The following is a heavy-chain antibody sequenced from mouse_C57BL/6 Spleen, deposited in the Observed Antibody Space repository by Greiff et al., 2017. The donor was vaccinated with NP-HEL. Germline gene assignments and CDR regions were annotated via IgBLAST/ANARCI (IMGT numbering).Heavy chain of an antibody. CDR3: ARHRGPLAMDY. D-gene: IGHD3-3*01. Sequence: VMLVESGPGLVAPSQSLSITCTVSGFSLTSYGVHWVRQPPGKGLEWLVVIWSDGSTTYNSALNSRLCISKDNSKSQVFLKMNSRHTDDTAMYYCARHRGPLAMDYWGQGTSVTVSS. V-gene: IGHV2-6-1*01. CDR2: IWSDGST. J-gene: IGHJ4*01. CDR1: GFSLTSYG.